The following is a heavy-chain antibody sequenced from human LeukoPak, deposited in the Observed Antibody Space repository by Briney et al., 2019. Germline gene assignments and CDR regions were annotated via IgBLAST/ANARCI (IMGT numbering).Heavy chain of an antibody. J-gene: IGHJ3*02. CDR1: GGSISSYY. CDR3: ARSERLAYCGGDCYPDAFDI. V-gene: IGHV4-59*01. Sequence: PSETLSLTCTVSGGSISSYYWSWIRQPPGKGLEWIGYIYYSGSTNYNPSLKSRVTISVDTSKNQFSLKLSSVTAADTAVYYCARSERLAYCGGDCYPDAFDIWGQGTMVTVSS. D-gene: IGHD2-21*02. CDR2: IYYSGST.